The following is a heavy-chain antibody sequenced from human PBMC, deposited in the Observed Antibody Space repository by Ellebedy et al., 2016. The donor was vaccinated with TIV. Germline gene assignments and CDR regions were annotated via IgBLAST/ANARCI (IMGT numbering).Heavy chain of an antibody. CDR2: IHHSGST. V-gene: IGHV4-38-2*02. Sequence: SETLSLXXTVSGYSISSGYYWGWIRQPPGKGLEWIGSIHHSGSTYYNPPLKSRVTISVDTSKNQFSLKLSSVTAADTALYYCASPTLAVAGTENWFDPWGQGTLVTVSS. CDR1: GYSISSGYY. D-gene: IGHD6-19*01. CDR3: ASPTLAVAGTENWFDP. J-gene: IGHJ5*02.